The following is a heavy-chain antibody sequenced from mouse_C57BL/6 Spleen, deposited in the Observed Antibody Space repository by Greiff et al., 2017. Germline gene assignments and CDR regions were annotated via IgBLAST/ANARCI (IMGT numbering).Heavy chain of an antibody. CDR1: GYTFTSYW. CDR3: AYYGNSPFAY. CDR2: IYPSDSET. D-gene: IGHD2-1*01. V-gene: IGHV1-61*01. J-gene: IGHJ3*01. Sequence: QVQLQQPGAELVRPGSSVKLSCKASGYTFTSYWMDWVKQRPGQGLEWIGNIYPSDSETHYNQKFKDKATLTVDKSSSTAYMQLSSLTSEDSAVYYCAYYGNSPFAYWGQGTLVTVSA.